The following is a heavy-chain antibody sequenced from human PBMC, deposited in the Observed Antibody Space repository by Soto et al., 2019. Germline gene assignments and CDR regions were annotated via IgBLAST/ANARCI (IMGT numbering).Heavy chain of an antibody. J-gene: IGHJ6*02. CDR2: IVVGSGNT. Sequence: APVKVSCKASGFTFTSSAMQWVRQARGQRLEWIGWIVVGSGNTNYAQKFQERVTITRDMSTSTAYMELSSLRSEDTAVYYCAADTGDYVKYYYGMDVWGQGTTVTVSS. CDR3: AADTGDYVKYYYGMDV. D-gene: IGHD4-17*01. V-gene: IGHV1-58*02. CDR1: GFTFTSSA.